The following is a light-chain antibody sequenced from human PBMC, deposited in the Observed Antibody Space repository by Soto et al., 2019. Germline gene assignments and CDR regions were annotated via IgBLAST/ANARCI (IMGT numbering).Light chain of an antibody. J-gene: IGKJ5*01. Sequence: DIQMTQSPSSLSASVGDRVTITCRASQNIRTSLNWYQQRPGKAPQLLIYAASSLQSGVSSRFSGSGSGTNFTLTVISLQPEDFATYYCQQSYSTPPITFGQGTRLEIK. CDR1: QNIRTS. CDR3: QQSYSTPPIT. CDR2: AAS. V-gene: IGKV1-39*01.